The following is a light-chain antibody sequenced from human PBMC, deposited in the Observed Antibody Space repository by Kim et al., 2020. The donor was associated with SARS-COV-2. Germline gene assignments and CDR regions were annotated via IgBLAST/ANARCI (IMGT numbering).Light chain of an antibody. V-gene: IGKV1-39*01. Sequence: CACVRDRVPITWRESESISKYLNWYQQKTGKAPKLLIYAASSLQCGVPSRFSGSGSGTDFTLTISSLQTEDFATYYCQQRYSTPHTFGGGTKLEIK. CDR1: ESISKY. J-gene: IGKJ4*01. CDR2: AAS. CDR3: QQRYSTPHT.